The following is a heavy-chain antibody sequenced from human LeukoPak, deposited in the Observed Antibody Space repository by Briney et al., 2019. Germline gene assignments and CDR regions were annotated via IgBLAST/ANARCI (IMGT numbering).Heavy chain of an antibody. J-gene: IGHJ4*02. CDR1: GFTFSSYA. CDR3: ARCKGIYCGGDCSALDY. CDR2: ISTNGGTT. D-gene: IGHD2-21*02. V-gene: IGHV3-64*02. Sequence: PGGSLRLSCAASGFTFSSYAMHWVRQAPGKGLEYVSAISTNGGTTYYGDSVKGRFTLSRDNSKNMLYLQMGSLRAEDMAVYYCARCKGIYCGGDCSALDYWGQGTLVTVSS.